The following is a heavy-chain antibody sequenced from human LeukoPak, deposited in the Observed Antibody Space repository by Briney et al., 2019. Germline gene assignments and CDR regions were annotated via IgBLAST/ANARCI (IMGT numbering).Heavy chain of an antibody. Sequence: ASVKVSCKVSGYTLTELSMHWVRQAPGKGLEWMGGFDPEDGETIYAQKFQGRVTMTGDTSTDTAYMELSSLRSEDTAVYYCATDTLRGDRYFDYWGQGTLVTVSS. CDR1: GYTLTELS. J-gene: IGHJ4*02. CDR2: FDPEDGET. V-gene: IGHV1-24*01. CDR3: ATDTLRGDRYFDY. D-gene: IGHD2-21*02.